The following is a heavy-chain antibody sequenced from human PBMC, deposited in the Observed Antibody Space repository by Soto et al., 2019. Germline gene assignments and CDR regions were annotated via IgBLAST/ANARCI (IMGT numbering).Heavy chain of an antibody. CDR1: GGSISSSNW. J-gene: IGHJ4*02. CDR2: IYHSGST. CDR3: ARVSGLFPMDGYGGFDY. V-gene: IGHV4-4*02. Sequence: SETLSLTCAVSGGSISSSNWWSWVRQPPGKGLEWIGEIYHSGSTNYNPSLKSRVTISVDKSKNQFSLKLSSVTAADTAVYYCARVSGLFPMDGYGGFDYWGQGTLVTVSS. D-gene: IGHD5-12*01.